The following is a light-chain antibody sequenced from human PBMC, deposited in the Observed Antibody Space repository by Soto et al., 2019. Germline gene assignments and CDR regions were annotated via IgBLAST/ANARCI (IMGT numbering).Light chain of an antibody. V-gene: IGKV1-5*03. CDR3: KQYNSYRWT. J-gene: IGKJ1*01. CDR2: KAS. Sequence: DIQMTQSPSTLSASVGDRVTITCRASQSISGWLAWYQQKPGKAPKLLINKASSLESGVPSRFSGSGSGTEFTLTISSLQPDDFATYYCKQYNSYRWTVGQGTKVEIK. CDR1: QSISGW.